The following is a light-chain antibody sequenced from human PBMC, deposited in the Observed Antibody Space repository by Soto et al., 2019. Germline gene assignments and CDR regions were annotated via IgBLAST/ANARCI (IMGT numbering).Light chain of an antibody. Sequence: IVLTQSPGTLSLSPCEGATLSCRTSQTVSSSLAWYQQKPGQAHRLLIYNTSKMATGIPARFSGSGSGTDFTLTISSLEPEDFAVSYCQQRSHSLTFGGGTKVDI. CDR2: NTS. CDR1: QTVSSS. V-gene: IGKV3-11*01. CDR3: QQRSHSLT. J-gene: IGKJ4*01.